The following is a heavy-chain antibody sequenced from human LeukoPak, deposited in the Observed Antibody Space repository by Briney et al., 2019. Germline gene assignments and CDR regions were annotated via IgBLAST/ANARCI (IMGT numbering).Heavy chain of an antibody. V-gene: IGHV5-51*01. CDR2: INPGDSDT. CDR1: GYSFTSYW. D-gene: IGHD6-19*01. J-gene: IGHJ4*02. CDR3: ARQGTTSGWYY. Sequence: GESLKISCKGSGYSFTSYWIGWVRQMPGKGLEWMGIINPGDSDTRYSPSFQGQVTISVDKSITTAYLQWNSLKASDSAMYYCARQGTTSGWYYWGQGTLVTVSS.